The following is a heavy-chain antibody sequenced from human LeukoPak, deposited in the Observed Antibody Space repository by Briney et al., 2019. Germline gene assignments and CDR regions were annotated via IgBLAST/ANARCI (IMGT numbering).Heavy chain of an antibody. CDR2: ISSSSSYI. CDR1: GFTFSSYS. V-gene: IGHV3-21*01. D-gene: IGHD4-17*01. CDR3: AREDLYGDYEFDY. Sequence: PGRSLRLSCAASGFTFSSYSMNWVRQAPGKGLEWVSSISSSSSYIYYADSVKGRFTISRDNAKNSLYLQMNSLRAEDTAVYYCAREDLYGDYEFDYWGQGTLVTVSS. J-gene: IGHJ4*02.